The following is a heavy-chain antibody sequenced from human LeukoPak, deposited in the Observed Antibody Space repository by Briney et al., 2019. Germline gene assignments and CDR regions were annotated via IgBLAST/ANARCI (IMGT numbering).Heavy chain of an antibody. CDR3: ARLKPTLSSSSGGGGDY. V-gene: IGHV1-18*01. CDR2: ISAYNGNT. Sequence: ASVKVSCKASGYTFTSYGISWVRQAPGQGLEWMGWISAYNGNTNYAQKLQGRVTMTTDTSTSTAYMELRSLRSDDTAVYYCARLKPTLSSSSGGGGDYWGQGTLVTVSS. D-gene: IGHD6-13*01. CDR1: GYTFTSYG. J-gene: IGHJ4*02.